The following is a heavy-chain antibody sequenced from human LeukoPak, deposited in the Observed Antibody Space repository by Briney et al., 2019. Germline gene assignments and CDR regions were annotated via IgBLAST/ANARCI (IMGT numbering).Heavy chain of an antibody. V-gene: IGHV3-43*01. CDR2: MSWDGGST. CDR1: RFTFEEHT. D-gene: IGHD6-13*01. Sequence: GGSLRLSCAASRFTFEEHTVHCVRQAPGKGRDWVSLMSWDGGSTYYADSVKGRFTISRDNSKNSLYLQMNSLRTEDTPLYYCAKAALAYSSSWYLFDYWGQGTLVTVSS. J-gene: IGHJ4*02. CDR3: AKAALAYSSSWYLFDY.